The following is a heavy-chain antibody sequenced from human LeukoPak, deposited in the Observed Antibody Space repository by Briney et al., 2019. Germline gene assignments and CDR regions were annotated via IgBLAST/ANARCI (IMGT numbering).Heavy chain of an antibody. D-gene: IGHD1-26*01. CDR1: GYTFTNYD. Sequence: ASVKVSCKASGYTFTNYDINWVRQAAGQGLEWMGWMNSNTGNTGYSQKFQGRITMTRNTSISTAYMELSSLRSEDTAVYYCAKDGWMVGATAYSYYFYMDVWGKGTTVTVSS. CDR3: AKDGWMVGATAYSYYFYMDV. J-gene: IGHJ6*03. CDR2: MNSNTGNT. V-gene: IGHV1-8*01.